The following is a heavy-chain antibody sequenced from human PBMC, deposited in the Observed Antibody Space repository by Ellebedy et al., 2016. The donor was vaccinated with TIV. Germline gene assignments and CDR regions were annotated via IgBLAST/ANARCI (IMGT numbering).Heavy chain of an antibody. CDR1: GFTFSDYW. J-gene: IGHJ4*02. CDR2: INEHGSET. Sequence: GESLKISCAASGFTFSDYWMSWVRQAPGKGLEWVANINEHGSETYYVDSVKGRVTISRDNAKNSLFLQMNSLRAEDTAVYYCARGGPYYYDSSGPDYWGQGTLVTVSS. CDR3: ARGGPYYYDSSGPDY. D-gene: IGHD3-22*01. V-gene: IGHV3-7*01.